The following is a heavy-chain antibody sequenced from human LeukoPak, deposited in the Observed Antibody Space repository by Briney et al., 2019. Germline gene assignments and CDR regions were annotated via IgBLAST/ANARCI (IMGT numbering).Heavy chain of an antibody. CDR1: GFTFGSYE. CDR3: AKGWGAVAGTFFFDS. V-gene: IGHV3-23*01. Sequence: PGGSLRLSCAASGFTFGSYEMNWVRQAPGKGLEWVSGISGSGRSTYFADSVKGRFTISRDNSENTLSVQMNSLRVEDTAVYYCAKGWGAVAGTFFFDSWGQGILVTVSS. CDR2: ISGSGRST. J-gene: IGHJ4*02. D-gene: IGHD6-19*01.